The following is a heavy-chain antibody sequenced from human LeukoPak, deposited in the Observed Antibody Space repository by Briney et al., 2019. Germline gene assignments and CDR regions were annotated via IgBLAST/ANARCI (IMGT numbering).Heavy chain of an antibody. CDR1: GYTFSDYY. CDR2: INPNNGRT. CDR3: AREGGNY. V-gene: IGHV1-2*02. D-gene: IGHD3-16*01. J-gene: IGHJ4*02. Sequence: ASVKVSCKTSGYTFSDYYMHWVRQAPGQGLEWMGWINPNNGRTNYAQKLQGRVTMTTDTSTSTAYMELRSLRSDDTAVYYCAREGGNYWGQGTLVTVSS.